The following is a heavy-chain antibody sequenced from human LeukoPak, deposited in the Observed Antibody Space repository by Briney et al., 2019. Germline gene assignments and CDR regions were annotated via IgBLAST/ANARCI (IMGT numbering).Heavy chain of an antibody. Sequence: GESLKISCKCSGYIFTSYWIGWVRQIPGKGLEWMGIIYPGDSDTRYSPSFERQVTISANNSISTAYLSWSSLKAPDTPMYYCARAWLLPRGSEVGYWGEGTLVTVSS. J-gene: IGHJ4*02. V-gene: IGHV5-51*03. CDR3: ARAWLLPRGSEVGY. CDR2: IYPGDSDT. D-gene: IGHD3-10*01. CDR1: GYIFTSYW.